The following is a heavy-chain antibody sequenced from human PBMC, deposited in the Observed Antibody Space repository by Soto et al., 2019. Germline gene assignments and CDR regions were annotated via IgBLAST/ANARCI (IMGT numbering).Heavy chain of an antibody. CDR3: ARGRYCSSTSCYRYYYYYYGMDV. V-gene: IGHV4-34*01. CDR2: INHSGST. J-gene: IGHJ6*02. CDR1: GGSFSGYY. Sequence: SETLSLTCAVYGGSFSGYYWSWIRQPPGKGLEWIGEINHSGSTNYNPSLKSRVTISVDTSKNQFSLKLSSVTAADTAVYYCARGRYCSSTSCYRYYYYYYGMDVWGQGTTVT. D-gene: IGHD2-2*01.